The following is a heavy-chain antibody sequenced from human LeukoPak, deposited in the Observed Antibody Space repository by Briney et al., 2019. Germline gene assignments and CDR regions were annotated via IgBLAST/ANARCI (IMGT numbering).Heavy chain of an antibody. Sequence: GGSLRLSCAAYGFVFGTYWMIWVRQAPGNGLEWVAHINQDGSQKYYVDSVKGRFTISRDNARHSLYLQMNSLRAEDTAVYYCASGLLPSLLTAFGFWGLGTLVSVSS. D-gene: IGHD1-14*01. V-gene: IGHV3-7*01. CDR3: ASGLLPSLLTAFGF. CDR1: GFVFGTYW. CDR2: INQDGSQK. J-gene: IGHJ4*02.